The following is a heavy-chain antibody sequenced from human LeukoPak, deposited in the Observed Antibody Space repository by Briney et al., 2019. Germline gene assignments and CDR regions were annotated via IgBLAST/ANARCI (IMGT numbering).Heavy chain of an antibody. V-gene: IGHV3-20*04. J-gene: IGHJ2*01. Sequence: PGGSERLSSTASGFTFDDHGMAWVRQVPGKGLEWVAGINWNGGRTNYADSVKGRFTISRDNAKNSLYLQLRSLRAEDTALYYCARRNMYWYLDLWGRGALVTVSS. CDR2: INWNGGRT. CDR3: ARRNMYWYLDL. CDR1: GFTFDDHG.